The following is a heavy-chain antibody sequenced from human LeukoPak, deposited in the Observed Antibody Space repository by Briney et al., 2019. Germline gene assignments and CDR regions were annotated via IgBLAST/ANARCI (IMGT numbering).Heavy chain of an antibody. CDR1: GFTFSSYA. CDR3: AKDARCSSTSCYNDY. Sequence: GGSLRLSCAASGFTFSSYAMSWVRQAPGRGLEWVSAISGSGGNTYYADSVKGRFTISRDNSKNTLYLQMNSLRAEDTAVYYCAKDARCSSTSCYNDYWGQGTLVTVSS. D-gene: IGHD2-2*02. V-gene: IGHV3-23*01. CDR2: ISGSGGNT. J-gene: IGHJ4*02.